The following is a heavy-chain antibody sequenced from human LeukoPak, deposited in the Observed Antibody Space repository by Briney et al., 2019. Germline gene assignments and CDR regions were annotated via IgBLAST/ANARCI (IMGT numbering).Heavy chain of an antibody. V-gene: IGHV3-7*04. D-gene: IGHD6-13*01. CDR3: ATDLGSSRPNF. J-gene: IGHJ4*02. CDR2: IKQDGGEK. Sequence: PGGSLRLSCVASGFTFSNYWMSWVRQPPGRGLEWVANIKQDGGEKYYVDSVRGRFTISRDNAKNSLNLQMNSLRAEDTALYYCATDLGSSRPNFWGQGTLVTVSS. CDR1: GFTFSNYW.